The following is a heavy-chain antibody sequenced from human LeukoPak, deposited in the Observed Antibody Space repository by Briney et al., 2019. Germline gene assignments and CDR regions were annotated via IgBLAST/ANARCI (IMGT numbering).Heavy chain of an antibody. Sequence: SETLSLTCTVSGASISSYYWNWIRQPPGKGLEWIGYIYTRGSTNYSPSLKRRVNISVDTSKKQFSLNLSSVTAADTAMYYCTKFAPSGYYYMDVWGKGTTVTVSS. V-gene: IGHV4-4*09. CDR3: TKFAPSGYYYMDV. CDR1: GASISSYY. D-gene: IGHD3-10*01. J-gene: IGHJ6*03. CDR2: IYTRGST.